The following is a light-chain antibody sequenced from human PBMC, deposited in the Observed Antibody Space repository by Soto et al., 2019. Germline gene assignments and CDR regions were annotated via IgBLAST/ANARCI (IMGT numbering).Light chain of an antibody. J-gene: IGLJ2*01. CDR2: DVS. CDR3: SSYTSSSNVV. V-gene: IGLV2-14*01. Sequence: QSALTQPASVSGSPGQSITISCTGTSSDVGGYNYVSWYQQHPGKAPKPMIYDVSNRPSGVSNRFSGSKSGNTASLTISGLQAEDEADYYCSSYTSSSNVVFGGGTKLTVL. CDR1: SSDVGGYNY.